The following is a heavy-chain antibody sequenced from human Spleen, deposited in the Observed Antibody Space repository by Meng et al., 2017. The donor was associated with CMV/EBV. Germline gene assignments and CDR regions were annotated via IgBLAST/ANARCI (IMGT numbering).Heavy chain of an antibody. Sequence: GSLRLSCTVSGGSISSSSYYWGWIRQPPGKGLEWIGSIYYSESTYYNPSLKSRVTISVDTSKNQFSLNLSSVTAADTAVYYCARHHYYCSSTPCFDYWGQGTLVTVSS. CDR1: GGSISSSSYY. CDR2: IYYSEST. J-gene: IGHJ4*02. D-gene: IGHD2-2*01. V-gene: IGHV4-39*01. CDR3: ARHHYYCSSTPCFDY.